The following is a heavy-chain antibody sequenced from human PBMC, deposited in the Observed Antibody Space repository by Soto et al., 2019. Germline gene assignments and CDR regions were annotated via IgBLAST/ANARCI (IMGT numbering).Heavy chain of an antibody. J-gene: IGHJ4*02. CDR1: GFTFSSYS. D-gene: IGHD6-19*01. Sequence: GGSLRLSCAASGFTFSSYSMNWVRQALGKGLEWVSSISSSSSYIYYADSVKGRFTISRDNAKNSLYLQMNSLRAEDTAVYYCARDLREYGGWYDCEYSGQGTLVTV. CDR2: ISSSSSYI. CDR3: ARDLREYGGWYDCEY. V-gene: IGHV3-21*01.